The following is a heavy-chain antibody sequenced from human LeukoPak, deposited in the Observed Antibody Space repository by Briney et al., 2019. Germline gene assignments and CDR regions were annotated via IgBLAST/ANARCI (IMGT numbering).Heavy chain of an antibody. Sequence: GGSLRLSCAASGFTFSSYWMSWVRQAPGKGLEWVANIKQDGSEKYYVDSVKGRFTISRDNAKNSLFLQMNSLRAEDTAVYYCARDPAWGALDYWGQGIPVTVSA. V-gene: IGHV3-7*01. CDR1: GFTFSSYW. CDR3: ARDPAWGALDY. D-gene: IGHD7-27*01. CDR2: IKQDGSEK. J-gene: IGHJ4*02.